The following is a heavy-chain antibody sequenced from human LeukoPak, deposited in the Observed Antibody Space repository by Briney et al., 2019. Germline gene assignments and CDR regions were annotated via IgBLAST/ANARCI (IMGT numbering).Heavy chain of an antibody. CDR2: IWYDGSNK. D-gene: IGHD1-26*01. J-gene: IGHJ4*02. V-gene: IGHV3-33*01. CDR1: GFTFSSYG. Sequence: GRSLRLSCAASGFTFSSYGMHWVRQAPGKGLEWVAVIWYDGSNKYYADSVKGRFTISRDNSKNTLYLQMNSLRAEDTAVYYCARDPSYRYSGSYLYYFDYWGQGTLVTVSS. CDR3: ARDPSYRYSGSYLYYFDY.